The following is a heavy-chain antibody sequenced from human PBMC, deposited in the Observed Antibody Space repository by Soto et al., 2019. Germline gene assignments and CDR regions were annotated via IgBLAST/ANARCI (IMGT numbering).Heavy chain of an antibody. D-gene: IGHD6-19*01. V-gene: IGHV4-4*08. Sequence: QVQLPASGPGLVKPSETLSLTCTVSGGSISGYFCIWIRQPPGKGLEWIGYVHSSGTTNYNPSLKSRVSRSADTSKNQFSLKLSSLTAADTAVYYCARGPSPHFGGEGHSGGWYANYWGQGTLVTVSS. J-gene: IGHJ4*02. CDR2: VHSSGTT. CDR1: GGSISGYF. CDR3: ARGPSPHFGGEGHSGGWYANY.